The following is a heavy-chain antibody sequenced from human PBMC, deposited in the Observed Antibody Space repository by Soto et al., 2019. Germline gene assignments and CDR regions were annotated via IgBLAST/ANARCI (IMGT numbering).Heavy chain of an antibody. V-gene: IGHV1-18*04. J-gene: IGHJ6*03. CDR2: ISIHNGNT. CDR3: ASMTAVDNSLYSRDV. Sequence: QAQLLQSGGELKKSGASVKVSCKASGYTFNTYGISWVRQAPGQGLEWMAWISIHNGNTNFAQKFQGRLTLSADTSTSPANVELRSLRSDDTAVYYCASMTAVDNSLYSRDVWGRGTTVTVYS. D-gene: IGHD1-1*01. CDR1: GYTFNTYG.